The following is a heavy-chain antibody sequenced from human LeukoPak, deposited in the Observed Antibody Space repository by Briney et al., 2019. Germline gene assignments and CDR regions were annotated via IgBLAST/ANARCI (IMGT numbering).Heavy chain of an antibody. Sequence: PGGSLRLSCAASGFTFSGSWMTWVRQAPGKGLEWVANIKEDGSEKFYVDSVKGRFTISRDNAKNSLYLQMNSLRAGDTAVYYCARDQRASPAPADYWGQGTLVTVSP. CDR3: ARDQRASPAPADY. J-gene: IGHJ4*02. V-gene: IGHV3-7*01. CDR2: IKEDGSEK. CDR1: GFTFSGSW.